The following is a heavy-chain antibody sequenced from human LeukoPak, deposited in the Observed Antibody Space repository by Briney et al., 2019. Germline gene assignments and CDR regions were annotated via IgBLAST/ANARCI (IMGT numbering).Heavy chain of an antibody. CDR1: GGSISSYY. Sequence: SETLSLTCTVSGGSISSYYWSWIRQPPGKGLEWIGYIYYSGSTNYNPSLKSRVTISVDTSKNQFSLKLSSVTAADTAVYYCARAAAGTTDFNNWFDPWGQGTLVTVSS. D-gene: IGHD6-13*01. CDR3: ARAAAGTTDFNNWFDP. CDR2: IYYSGST. V-gene: IGHV4-59*08. J-gene: IGHJ5*02.